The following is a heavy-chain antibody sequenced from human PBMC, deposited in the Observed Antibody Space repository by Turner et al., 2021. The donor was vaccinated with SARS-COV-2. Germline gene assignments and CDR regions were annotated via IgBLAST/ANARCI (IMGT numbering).Heavy chain of an antibody. D-gene: IGHD5-18*01. Sequence: EVHLVPFGGGLVQPGGPLSLFRAASGFTFRTYWRHWVRQAPGEGLVWVARISPDVTSTTHADSGKGRFTISRDNAKNTLYLQVNSLRAEDTALYYCARGGSVGYSYGFYWGQGTLVTVSS. CDR1: GFTFRTYW. CDR3: ARGGSVGYSYGFY. CDR2: ISPDVTST. J-gene: IGHJ4*02. V-gene: IGHV3-74*01.